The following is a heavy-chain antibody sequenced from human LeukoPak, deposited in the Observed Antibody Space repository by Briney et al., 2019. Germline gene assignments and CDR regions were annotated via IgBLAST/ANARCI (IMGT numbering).Heavy chain of an antibody. CDR2: ISSSSSYI. D-gene: IGHD3-22*01. Sequence: GGSLRLSCAASGFTFSRYSMNWVRQAPGKGLEWVSSISSSSSYIYYADSVKGRFTISRDNAKNSLYLQMNSLRAEDTAVYYCARLYDSSGYPHYDYWGQGTLVTVSS. J-gene: IGHJ4*02. CDR3: ARLYDSSGYPHYDY. V-gene: IGHV3-21*04. CDR1: GFTFSRYS.